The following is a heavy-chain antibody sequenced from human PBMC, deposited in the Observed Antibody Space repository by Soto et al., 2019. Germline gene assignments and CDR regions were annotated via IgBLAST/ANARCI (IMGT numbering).Heavy chain of an antibody. J-gene: IGHJ6*02. V-gene: IGHV1-69*06. CDR1: GATFSSYA. Sequence: QVQLVQSGAEVKKPGSSVKVSCKASGATFSSYAISWVRQAPGQGLEWMGGVIPICGTANYAQKFQGRVTITTDKTTSTAYMELSSLSSEDTAVYCCARGTAYYGDYAQNPYCYGMDVWGQGTTVTVSS. D-gene: IGHD4-17*01. CDR2: VIPICGTA. CDR3: ARGTAYYGDYAQNPYCYGMDV.